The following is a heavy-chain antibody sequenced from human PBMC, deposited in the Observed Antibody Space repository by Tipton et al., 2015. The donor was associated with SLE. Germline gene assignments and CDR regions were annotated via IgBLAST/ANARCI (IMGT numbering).Heavy chain of an antibody. J-gene: IGHJ6*02. CDR3: ARPMVRGRTGYYYYGMDV. V-gene: IGHV4-59*12. D-gene: IGHD3-10*01. CDR1: GGSISSYY. Sequence: LRLSCTVSGGSISSYYWSWIRQPPGKELEWIGYIYYSGSTNYNPSLKSRVTISVDTSKNQFSLKLSSVTAADTAVYYCARPMVRGRTGYYYYGMDVWGQGTTVTVSS. CDR2: IYYSGST.